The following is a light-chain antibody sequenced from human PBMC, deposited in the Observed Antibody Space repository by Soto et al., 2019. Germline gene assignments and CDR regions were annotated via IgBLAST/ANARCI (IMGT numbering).Light chain of an antibody. J-gene: IGKJ4*01. CDR1: QDISNS. Sequence: DIQMTQSPSSLSASVGDRVTITCRASQDISNSLAWYQQKPGKVPKVLIYATSILHSGVPARFSGSGSGTDFTLPISRLQPEDVATYYCQNYNSAPLTFGGGTKVEI. CDR3: QNYNSAPLT. CDR2: ATS. V-gene: IGKV1-27*01.